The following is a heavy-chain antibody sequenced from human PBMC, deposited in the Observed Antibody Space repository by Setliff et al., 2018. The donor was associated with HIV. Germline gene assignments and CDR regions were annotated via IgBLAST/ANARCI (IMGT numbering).Heavy chain of an antibody. J-gene: IGHJ3*02. V-gene: IGHV1-46*01. CDR1: GYTFSSYY. D-gene: IGHD6-13*01. CDR2: MNPSGGAT. CDR3: ARIPGSSWYNGFDI. Sequence: ASVKVSCKAFGYTFSSYYIHWVRQAPGQGLEWMGMMNPSGGATDYAQKFQGRVTVTRDTSTTTVYMELSSLRSEDTAIYYCARIPGSSWYNGFDIWGQGTMVTVSS.